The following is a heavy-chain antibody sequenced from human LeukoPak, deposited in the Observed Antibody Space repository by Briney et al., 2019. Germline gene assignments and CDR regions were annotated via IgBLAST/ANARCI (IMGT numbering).Heavy chain of an antibody. Sequence: GGSLRLSCAASGFTVNSNYLSWVRQAPGKGLEWVSVIYSGGSTYYADSVKGRFTISRDNSKNTLYLQMNSLRAEDTAVYYCARGRLQLWSYYFDYWGQGTLVTVSS. V-gene: IGHV3-53*01. D-gene: IGHD5-18*01. CDR2: IYSGGST. CDR1: GFTVNSNY. J-gene: IGHJ4*02. CDR3: ARGRLQLWSYYFDY.